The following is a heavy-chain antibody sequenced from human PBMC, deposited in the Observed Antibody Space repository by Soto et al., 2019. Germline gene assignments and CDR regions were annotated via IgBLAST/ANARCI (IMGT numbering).Heavy chain of an antibody. CDR2: IIPILGIA. D-gene: IGHD2-15*01. V-gene: IGHV1-69*08. Sequence: QVQLVQSGAEVQKPGSSVKVSCKASGGTFSSYTISWVRQAPGQGLEWMGRIIPILGIANYAQKFQGRVTITADKSTSTAYMELSSLRSEDTAVYYCARDQYCSGGSCYPQYYYYYMDVWGKGTTVTVSS. CDR1: GGTFSSYT. CDR3: ARDQYCSGGSCYPQYYYYYMDV. J-gene: IGHJ6*03.